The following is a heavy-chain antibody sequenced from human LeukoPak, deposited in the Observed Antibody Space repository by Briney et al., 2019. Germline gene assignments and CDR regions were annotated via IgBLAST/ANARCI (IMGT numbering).Heavy chain of an antibody. CDR1: GYIFTNYY. CDR2: INPRSGGT. J-gene: IGHJ4*02. V-gene: IGHV1-2*02. Sequence: ASVKASCKASGYIFTNYYMHWVRQAPGQGLEWMGWINPRSGGTNFAQKFQGRVTMTRDTSISAAYMELSRLRSDDTAVYYCARHVSSSGEDSWGQGTLVSVSS. D-gene: IGHD2-21*01. CDR3: ARHVSSSGEDS.